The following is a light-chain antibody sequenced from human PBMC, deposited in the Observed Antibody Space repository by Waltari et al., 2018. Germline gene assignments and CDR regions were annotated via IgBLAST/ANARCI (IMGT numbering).Light chain of an antibody. Sequence: DIQMTQSPSSLSASVRDGVTLTCRASQTISTFLNWYQHKPGKAPTLLIYGATILQSGVPSRFSGSGFGTDFTLTITNVQPEDFATYYCQQTYRTPPYTFGQGTKLEIK. CDR3: QQTYRTPPYT. V-gene: IGKV1-39*01. CDR1: QTISTF. CDR2: GAT. J-gene: IGKJ2*01.